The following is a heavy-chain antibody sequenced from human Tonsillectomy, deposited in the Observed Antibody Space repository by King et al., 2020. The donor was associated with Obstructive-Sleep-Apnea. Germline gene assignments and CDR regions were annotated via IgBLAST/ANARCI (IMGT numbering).Heavy chain of an antibody. CDR2: IYYSGST. V-gene: IGHV4-59*01. CDR3: AREAFDYYYYGMDV. J-gene: IGHJ6*02. Sequence: QLQESGPGLVEPSETLSLTCTVSGGSISSYYWSWIRQPPGKGLEWIGYIYYSGSTNYNPSLKSRVTISVDTSKNQFSLKLSSVTAADTAVYYCAREAFDYYYYGMDVWGHGTTVTVSS. CDR1: GGSISSYY. D-gene: IGHD3-10*01.